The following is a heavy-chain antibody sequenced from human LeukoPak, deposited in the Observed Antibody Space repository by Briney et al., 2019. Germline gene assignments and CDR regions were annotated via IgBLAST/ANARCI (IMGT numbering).Heavy chain of an antibody. CDR1: EFTFSDYY. J-gene: IGHJ4*02. CDR3: ANLPFHYYDSSGYYSDY. D-gene: IGHD3-22*01. CDR2: ISSSGSTI. Sequence: TTGGSLRLSCAASEFTFSDYYVSWIRQAPGKGLEWVSYISSSGSTIYHADSVKGRFTISRDNAKNALYLQMSSLRAEDTAVYYCANLPFHYYDSSGYYSDYWGQGTLVTVSS. V-gene: IGHV3-11*01.